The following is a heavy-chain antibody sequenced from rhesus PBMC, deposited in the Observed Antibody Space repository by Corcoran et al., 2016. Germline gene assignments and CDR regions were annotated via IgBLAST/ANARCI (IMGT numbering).Heavy chain of an antibody. CDR2: ISESGVTI. CDR3: TRDLSWGHFDY. V-gene: IGHV3-100*02. CDR1: GFTFSSYE. J-gene: IGHJ4*01. D-gene: IGHD1-1*01. Sequence: DVQLVESGGGLVKPRGSLRLSCVASGFTFSSYEMHWVRQAPGKGQEWVSVISESGVTIYYADSVQDRFTISRDNAKNSLFLQMNSLRAEDTAVYYCTRDLSWGHFDYWGQGVLVTVSS.